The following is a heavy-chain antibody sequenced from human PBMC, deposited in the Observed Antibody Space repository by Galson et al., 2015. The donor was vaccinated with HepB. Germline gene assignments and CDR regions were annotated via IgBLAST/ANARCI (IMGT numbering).Heavy chain of an antibody. CDR1: GFTFTSSA. CDR2: IVVGSGNT. D-gene: IGHD6-13*01. V-gene: IGHV1-58*02. J-gene: IGHJ6*02. CDR3: AAEAAAGSVNHYYYYGMDV. Sequence: SVKVSCKASGFTFTSSAMQWVRQARGQRLEWIGWIVVGSGNTNYAQKFQERVTITRDMSTSTAYMELNSLRSEDTAVYYCAAEAAAGSVNHYYYYGMDVWGQGTTVTVSS.